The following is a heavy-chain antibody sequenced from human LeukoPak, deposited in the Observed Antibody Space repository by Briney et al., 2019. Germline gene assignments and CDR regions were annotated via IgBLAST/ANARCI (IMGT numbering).Heavy chain of an antibody. J-gene: IGHJ3*02. CDR2: IDPHSGGT. D-gene: IGHD3-22*01. Sequence: ASVKVSCKASGYTFSDYYMHWVRQAPGQGLEWMGWIDPHSGGTNYAQSFQGTGTMTRGTSISTAYMELSRLRSDDTAVYYCAREYYDSSGRKHGFDICGQGTMVTVSS. CDR1: GYTFSDYY. CDR3: AREYYDSSGRKHGFDI. V-gene: IGHV1-2*02.